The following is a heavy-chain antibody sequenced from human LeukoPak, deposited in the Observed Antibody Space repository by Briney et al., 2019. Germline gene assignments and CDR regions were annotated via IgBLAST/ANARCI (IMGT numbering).Heavy chain of an antibody. CDR1: GYTFTSYG. V-gene: IGHV1-18*01. Sequence: ASVKVSCKASGYTFTSYGISWLRQAPGQGLEWMGWMSAYNGNTNYAQKLQGRVTMTTDTSTSTAYMELRSLRSDDTAVYYCARGAMFDYGDYGDFDYWGQGTLVTVSS. CDR3: ARGAMFDYGDYGDFDY. J-gene: IGHJ4*02. CDR2: MSAYNGNT. D-gene: IGHD4-17*01.